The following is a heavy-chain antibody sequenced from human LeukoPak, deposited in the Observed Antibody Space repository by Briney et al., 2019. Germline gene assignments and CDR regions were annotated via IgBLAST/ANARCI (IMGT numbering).Heavy chain of an antibody. Sequence: PSETLSLTCTVSGGSISSGDYYWSWIRQPPGKGLEWIGYIYYSGSTYYNPSLKSRLTISVDTSKNQFSLKLSSVTAADTAVYYCARGRVGRLDASDIWGQGTMVTVSS. CDR1: GGSISSGDYY. J-gene: IGHJ3*02. CDR2: IYYSGST. D-gene: IGHD1-26*01. V-gene: IGHV4-30-4*08. CDR3: ARGRVGRLDASDI.